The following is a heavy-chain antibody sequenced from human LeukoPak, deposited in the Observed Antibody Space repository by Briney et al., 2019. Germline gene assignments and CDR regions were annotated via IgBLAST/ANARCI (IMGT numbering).Heavy chain of an antibody. J-gene: IGHJ4*02. Sequence: SETLSLTCNVSGASISGSDYNWSWLRQPPGKGLEWIASIFYSGTIYNNPSLKSRTLISVDTSKNQFSLRLTSVTAADTAVYYCARRSVRCSGGSCYKTFDYWGQGTLVTVSS. CDR3: ARRSVRCSGGSCYKTFDY. CDR1: GASISGSDYN. D-gene: IGHD2-15*01. V-gene: IGHV4-30-4*01. CDR2: IFYSGTI.